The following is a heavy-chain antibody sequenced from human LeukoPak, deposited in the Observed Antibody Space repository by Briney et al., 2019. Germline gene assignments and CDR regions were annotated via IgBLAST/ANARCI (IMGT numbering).Heavy chain of an antibody. V-gene: IGHV4-34*01. CDR1: TGSFIDHY. D-gene: IGHD1-26*01. J-gene: IGHJ5*02. CDR2: IYHDGYI. Sequence: SETLSLTCAVYTGSFIDHYWSWVRQRPGKGLEWIGEIYHDGYIGYNPSLQSRVTLLIDTSKNQFSLKVKSVTAADTGVYYCARGVFPGSSRKNWFDPWGQGILVTVSS. CDR3: ARGVFPGSSRKNWFDP.